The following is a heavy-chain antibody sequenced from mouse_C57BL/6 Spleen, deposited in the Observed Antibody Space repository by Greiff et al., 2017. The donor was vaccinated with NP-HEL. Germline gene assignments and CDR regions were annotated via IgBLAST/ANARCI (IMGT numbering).Heavy chain of an antibody. V-gene: IGHV1-4*01. CDR1: GYTFTSYT. D-gene: IGHD1-1*01. CDR2: INPSSGYT. J-gene: IGHJ2*01. CDR3: AREVLRGDYFDY. Sequence: VQLQQSGAELARPGASVKMSCKASGYTFTSYTMHWVKQRPGQGLEWIGYINPSSGYTKSNQKFKDKATLTADKSSSTAYMQLSSLTSEDSAVYYCAREVLRGDYFDYWGQGTTLTVSS.